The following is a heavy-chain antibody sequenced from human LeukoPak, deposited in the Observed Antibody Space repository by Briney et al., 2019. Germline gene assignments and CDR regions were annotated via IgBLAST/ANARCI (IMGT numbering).Heavy chain of an antibody. Sequence: PLETLSLTCAVYGGSFSGYYWSWIRQPPGKGLEWIGEINHSGSTNYNPSLKSRVTISVDTSKNQFSLKLSSVTAADTAVYYCARQARIIAARSYYYGMDVWGQGTTVTVSS. J-gene: IGHJ6*02. D-gene: IGHD6-6*01. V-gene: IGHV4-34*01. CDR3: ARQARIIAARSYYYGMDV. CDR1: GGSFSGYY. CDR2: INHSGST.